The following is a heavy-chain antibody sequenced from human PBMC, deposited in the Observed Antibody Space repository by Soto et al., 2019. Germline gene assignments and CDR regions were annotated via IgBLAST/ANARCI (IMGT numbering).Heavy chain of an antibody. CDR2: INPNSGST. V-gene: IGHV1-2*04. CDR3: ARVIATSPDAWLDP. D-gene: IGHD3-22*01. CDR1: GYTFNDYF. Sequence: QVQLVQSGAEVKKPGASVNVSCRASGYTFNDYFLHWVRQAPGQGLEWMGWINPNSGSTHFAEKFEGLVTMTRDASITTVYLVINRLRSDDTAVYYCARVIATSPDAWLDPWGQGTLVTVSS. J-gene: IGHJ5*02.